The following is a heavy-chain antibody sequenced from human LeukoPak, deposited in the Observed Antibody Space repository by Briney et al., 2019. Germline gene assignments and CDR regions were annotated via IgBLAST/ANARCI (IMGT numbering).Heavy chain of an antibody. D-gene: IGHD3-9*01. CDR2: IFQSGST. V-gene: IGHV4-4*02. CDR1: GGSISDTKW. J-gene: IGHJ3*02. Sequence: NPSGTLSLTCAVSGGSISDTKWWSWVRQPPGKGLEWIGEIFQSGSTNYNPSLKSRVTISVDKSKNQFSLKLSSVTAADTAVYYCARRNILTEGEAFDIWGQGTMVTVSS. CDR3: ARRNILTEGEAFDI.